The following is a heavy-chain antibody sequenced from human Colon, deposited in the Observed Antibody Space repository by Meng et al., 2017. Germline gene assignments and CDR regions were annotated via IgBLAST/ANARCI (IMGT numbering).Heavy chain of an antibody. CDR1: GFRFSDFS. J-gene: IGHJ4*02. D-gene: IGHD6-13*01. V-gene: IGHV3-21*01. CDR3: TRSRPTSRAC. Sequence: DVQLVESWGGLVKPGGSLRLSCVASGFRFSDFSMTWVRQAPGKGLEWVSSISSSGNIIHYADSVRGRLIISRDNAKESVHLQMNDLRVEDTAMYYCTRSRPTSRACWGQGTLVTVSS. CDR2: ISSSGNII.